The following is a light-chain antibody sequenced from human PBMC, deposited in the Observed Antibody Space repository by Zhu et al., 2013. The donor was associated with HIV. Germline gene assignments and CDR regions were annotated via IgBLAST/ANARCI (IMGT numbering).Light chain of an antibody. V-gene: IGKV1D-13*01. CDR3: QQYNNWPPLS. J-gene: IGKJ4*01. CDR2: DAS. CDR1: QGISSA. Sequence: AIHLTQSPSSLSASVGDRVTITCRASQGISSALAWYQQRPGKAPKLLIYDASSLESGVPSRFSGIGYGTHFALTIAGLQPEDFAVYYCQQYNNWPPLSFGRRDRRWRSN.